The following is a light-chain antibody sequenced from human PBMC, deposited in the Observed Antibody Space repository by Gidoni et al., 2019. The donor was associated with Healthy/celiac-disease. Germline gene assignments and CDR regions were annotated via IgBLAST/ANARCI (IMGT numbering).Light chain of an antibody. Sequence: SYALTPPPSVSVSPGPTASITCPGDKLGDKYACWYQQKPGQSPVLVIYQDSKRPSGIPERFSGSNCGNTATLTISGTQAMDEADYYCQAWDSSLGVFGGGTKLTVL. CDR2: QDS. CDR3: QAWDSSLGV. V-gene: IGLV3-1*01. CDR1: KLGDKY. J-gene: IGLJ2*01.